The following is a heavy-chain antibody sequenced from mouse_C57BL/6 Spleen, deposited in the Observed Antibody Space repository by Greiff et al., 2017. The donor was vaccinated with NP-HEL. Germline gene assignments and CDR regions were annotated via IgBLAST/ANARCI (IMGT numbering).Heavy chain of an antibody. CDR3: ARMGLGHYFDY. CDR2: INPSTGGT. CDR1: GYSFTGYY. Sequence: DVQLQQSGPELVKPGASVKISCKASGYSFTGYYMHWVKQSSEKSLEWIGEINPSTGGTSYNQKFKGKATLTVDKSSSTAYMQLKSLTSEDSAVYYCARMGLGHYFDYWGQGTTLTVSS. D-gene: IGHD4-1*01. V-gene: IGHV1-43*01. J-gene: IGHJ2*01.